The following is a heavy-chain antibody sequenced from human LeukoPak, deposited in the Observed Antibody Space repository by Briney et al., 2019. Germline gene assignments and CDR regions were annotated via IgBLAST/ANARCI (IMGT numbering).Heavy chain of an antibody. J-gene: IGHJ3*02. D-gene: IGHD6-13*01. V-gene: IGHV4-39*02. CDR2: IYYSGST. Sequence: WVRQPPGKGLEWIGSIYYSGSTYYNPSLQSRVTISVDTSKNQFSLKLSSETAADTAVYYCARDLPLAAAGTSLALAWAFDIWGQGTMVTVSS. CDR3: ARDLPLAAAGTSLALAWAFDI.